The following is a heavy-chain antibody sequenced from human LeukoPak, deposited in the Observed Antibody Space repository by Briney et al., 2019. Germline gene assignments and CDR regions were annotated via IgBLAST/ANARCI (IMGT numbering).Heavy chain of an antibody. V-gene: IGHV1-3*01. D-gene: IGHD1-26*01. Sequence: ASVKVSCKASGYTFTSYAMHWVRQAPGQRLEWMGWINAGNGNTKYSQKFQGRVTITRDTSASTAYMELSSLRSEDTAVYYCARVGSGSYYLGAYGSFDIWGQGTMVTVSS. CDR1: GYTFTSYA. CDR3: ARVGSGSYYLGAYGSFDI. J-gene: IGHJ3*02. CDR2: INAGNGNT.